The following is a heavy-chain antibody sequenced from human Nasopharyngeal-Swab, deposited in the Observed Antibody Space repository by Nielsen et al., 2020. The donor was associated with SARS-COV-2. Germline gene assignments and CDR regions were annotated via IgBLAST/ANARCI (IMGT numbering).Heavy chain of an antibody. CDR2: IYSGGST. CDR3: ARAGNYYYYYMDV. J-gene: IGHJ6*03. V-gene: IGHV3-53*04. Sequence: WIRQPPGKGLEWVSVIYSGGSTYYADSVKGRFTISRRNSKNTLYLQMNSLRAEDTAVYYCARAGNYYYYYMDVWGKGTTVTVSS.